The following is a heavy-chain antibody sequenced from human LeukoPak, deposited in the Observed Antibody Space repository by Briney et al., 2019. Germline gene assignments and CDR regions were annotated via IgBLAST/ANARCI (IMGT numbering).Heavy chain of an antibody. CDR1: GFTFSSYA. CDR3: ARNTVVTAYDAFDI. Sequence: GGSLRLSCAASGFTFSSYAMNWVRQAPGKGLEWVSFISSSRSYIYYADSVKGRFTISRDNAKNSLYLQMNSLRAEDTVVYYCARNTVVTAYDAFDIWGQGPMVTVSS. CDR2: ISSSRSYI. D-gene: IGHD4-23*01. V-gene: IGHV3-21*01. J-gene: IGHJ3*02.